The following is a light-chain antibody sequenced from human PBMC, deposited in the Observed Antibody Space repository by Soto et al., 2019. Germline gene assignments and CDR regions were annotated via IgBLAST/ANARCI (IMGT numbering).Light chain of an antibody. Sequence: EILLTQSPGTLSLSPGDTAALSCRASQSVSSRYLAWYQQKPGQAPRLLIYATSSRATDIPDRFIGYGSGTDFTLTISGLEPEDFAVYYCQQYGSSRSTFGQGTKVDIK. CDR3: QQYGSSRST. V-gene: IGKV3-20*01. CDR2: ATS. CDR1: QSVSSRY. J-gene: IGKJ1*01.